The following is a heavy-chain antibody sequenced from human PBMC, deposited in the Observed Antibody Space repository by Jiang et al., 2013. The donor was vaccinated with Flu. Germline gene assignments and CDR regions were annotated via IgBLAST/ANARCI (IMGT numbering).Heavy chain of an antibody. V-gene: IGHV4-30-2*01. Sequence: KSRVTISVDRSKNQFSLKLSSVTAADTAVYYCARGARYVRVWAFDIWGQGTMVTVSS. J-gene: IGHJ3*02. D-gene: IGHD6-13*01. CDR3: ARGARYVRVWAFDI.